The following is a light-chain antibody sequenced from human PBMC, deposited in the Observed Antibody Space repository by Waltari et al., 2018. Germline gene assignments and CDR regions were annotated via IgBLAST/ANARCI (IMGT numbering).Light chain of an antibody. CDR1: SSDVGGYKF. Sequence: QSALTQPASVSGSPGQSITISCTGTSSDVGGYKFVSWYQQHPGKAPKPMIYEVSNRPSGVSNRFSGAKSGHTASLTISGLQAEDEADYYCISYTSSTTWVFGGGTSLTVL. V-gene: IGLV2-14*01. CDR2: EVS. CDR3: ISYTSSTTWV. J-gene: IGLJ3*02.